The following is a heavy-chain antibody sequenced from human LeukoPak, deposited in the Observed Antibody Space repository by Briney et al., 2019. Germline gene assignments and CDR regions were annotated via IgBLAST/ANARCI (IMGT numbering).Heavy chain of an antibody. V-gene: IGHV1-46*01. CDR1: GYTFTSYY. Sequence: ASVKVSCKASGYTFTSYYMHWVRQAPGQGLEWMGLINPSGGSTSYAQKFQGRVTMTRDTSTSTVYMELSSLRSEDTAVYYCARDQGGSYVNPFIGIDYWGQGTLVTVSS. CDR3: ARDQGGSYVNPFIGIDY. CDR2: INPSGGST. J-gene: IGHJ4*02. D-gene: IGHD1-26*01.